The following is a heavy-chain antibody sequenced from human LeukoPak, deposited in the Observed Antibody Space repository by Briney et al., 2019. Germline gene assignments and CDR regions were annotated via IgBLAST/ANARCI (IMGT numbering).Heavy chain of an antibody. D-gene: IGHD3-16*01. CDR1: GYTLTELS. CDR2: FDPEDGET. Sequence: GASVKVSCKVSGYTLTELSMHWVRQAPGKGLEWMGGFDPEDGETIYAQKLQGRVTMTEDTSTDTAYMELSSLRSEDTAVYYCATTSPWGSYYYYGMDVWGQGTTVTVSS. V-gene: IGHV1-24*01. CDR3: ATTSPWGSYYYYGMDV. J-gene: IGHJ6*02.